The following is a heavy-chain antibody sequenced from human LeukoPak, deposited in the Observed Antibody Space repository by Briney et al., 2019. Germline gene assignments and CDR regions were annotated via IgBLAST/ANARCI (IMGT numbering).Heavy chain of an antibody. D-gene: IGHD1/OR15-1a*01. V-gene: IGHV3-74*01. J-gene: IGHJ4*01. Sequence: PGGSLRLSCAASGFTFSSYWMHWVRQAPGKGLVWVSRINSDGSSTSYADSVKGRFTISRDNTWNSLYLQMNSLRAEDTAVYYCARDGTAPGLYFDLWGQGTLVTVSS. CDR1: GFTFSSYW. CDR3: ARDGTAPGLYFDL. CDR2: INSDGSST.